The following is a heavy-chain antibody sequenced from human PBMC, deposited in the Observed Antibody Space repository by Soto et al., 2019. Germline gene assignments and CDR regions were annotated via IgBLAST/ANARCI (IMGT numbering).Heavy chain of an antibody. Sequence: QVHLVQSGAEVKKPGASVTISCKASGYPVTSYGCSWVRQAHGQGLQWIGRISAYYGNTEYAQNGQDRGTMTAVTATGTSYMELRGLRSEDTAVYFCAGDSNPFGVVIRKPGAHIYGMDVGGQGTTVTVSS. CDR1: GYPVTSYG. CDR3: AGDSNPFGVVIRKPGAHIYGMDV. CDR2: ISAYYGNT. D-gene: IGHD3-3*01. J-gene: IGHJ6*02. V-gene: IGHV1-18*04.